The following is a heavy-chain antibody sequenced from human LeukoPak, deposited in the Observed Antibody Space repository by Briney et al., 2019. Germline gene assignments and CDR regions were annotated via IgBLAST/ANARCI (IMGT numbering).Heavy chain of an antibody. Sequence: GGSLRLSCAASGFTFSSYSMNWVHQAPGKGLEWVSFIFSSTHYSDSVKGRFTISRDNSKNTLYLQMNSLRAEDTAVYYCARRAGAYSHPYDYWGQGTLVTVSS. V-gene: IGHV3-53*01. CDR3: ARRAGAYSHPYDY. CDR2: IFSST. D-gene: IGHD4/OR15-4a*01. CDR1: GFTFSSYS. J-gene: IGHJ4*02.